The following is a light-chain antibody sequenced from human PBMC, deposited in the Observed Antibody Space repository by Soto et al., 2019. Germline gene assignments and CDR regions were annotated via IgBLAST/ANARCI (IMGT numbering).Light chain of an antibody. Sequence: QSALTQPPSASGSPGQSVTISCTGTSSDVGGYNYVSWYQQHPGKAPKLMIYEVSKRPSGVPDRFSGSKSGNTASLTVSGLQAEEEADYYCSSYAGSNNYVFGTGTKLNVL. V-gene: IGLV2-8*01. CDR3: SSYAGSNNYV. J-gene: IGLJ1*01. CDR1: SSDVGGYNY. CDR2: EVS.